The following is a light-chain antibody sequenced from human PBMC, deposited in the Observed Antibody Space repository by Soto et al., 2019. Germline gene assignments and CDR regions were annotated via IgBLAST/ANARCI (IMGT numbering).Light chain of an antibody. CDR3: QAWDSSTLV. Sequence: QSALTQPRSVSGSPGQSVTISCTGTSSDVGGYNYVSWYQQHPGKAPKLMIYDVSKRPSGVPDRFSGSKSGNTATLTISGTQAMDEADYYCQAWDSSTLVFGGGTKLTVL. CDR2: DVS. V-gene: IGLV2-11*01. J-gene: IGLJ2*01. CDR1: SSDVGGYNY.